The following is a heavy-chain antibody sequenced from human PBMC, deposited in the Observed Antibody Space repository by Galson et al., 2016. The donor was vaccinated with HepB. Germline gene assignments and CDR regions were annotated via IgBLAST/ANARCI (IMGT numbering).Heavy chain of an antibody. J-gene: IGHJ3*02. CDR1: GFTFSSYA. V-gene: IGHV3-23*01. CDR3: ARGNDYGVRTDAFDI. Sequence: SLRLSCAASGFTFSSYAMSWVRQAQGKGLEWVSGISGSAVSTFYAGSVKGRFTISRDNAKNSLYLQMNSLRAEDTAVYYCARGNDYGVRTDAFDIWGQGTMVTVSS. D-gene: IGHD4-17*01. CDR2: ISGSAVST.